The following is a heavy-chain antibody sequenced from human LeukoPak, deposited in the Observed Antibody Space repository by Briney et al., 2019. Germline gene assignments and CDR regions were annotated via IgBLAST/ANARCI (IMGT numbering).Heavy chain of an antibody. J-gene: IGHJ4*02. CDR2: IYYSGST. CDR1: GGSISSYY. D-gene: IGHD3-3*01. V-gene: IGHV4-59*01. CDR3: ARDQGDYYDFWSGYYYFDY. Sequence: SETLSLTCTVSGGSISSYYWSWIRQPPGKGLEWIGYIYYSGSTNYNPSLKSRVTISVDTSKNQFSLKLSSVTAADTAVYYCARDQGDYYDFWSGYYYFDYWGQGTPVTVSS.